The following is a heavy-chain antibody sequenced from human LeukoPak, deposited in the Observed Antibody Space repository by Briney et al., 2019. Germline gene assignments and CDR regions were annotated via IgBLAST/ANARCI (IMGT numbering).Heavy chain of an antibody. CDR3: AKVGGWYEQYYYYYMDV. CDR2: IWYDGSNK. Sequence: PGRSLRLSCPASGFTFSSYGMHWVRQAPGKGLEWVAVIWYDGSNKYYADSVKGRFTISRDNSKNTLYLQMNSLRAEDTAVYYCAKVGGWYEQYYYYYMDVWGKGTTVTVSS. D-gene: IGHD6-19*01. CDR1: GFTFSSYG. J-gene: IGHJ6*03. V-gene: IGHV3-33*06.